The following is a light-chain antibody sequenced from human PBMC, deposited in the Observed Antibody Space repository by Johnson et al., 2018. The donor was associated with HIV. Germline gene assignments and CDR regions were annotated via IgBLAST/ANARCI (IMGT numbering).Light chain of an antibody. Sequence: QSVLTQPPSVSAAPGQKVTISYSGSSSNIGNNYVSWYQQLPGTAPKLLIYDNNKRPSGIPDRFSGSKSGTSATLVITGLQTGDEADYHCATWDSSLRVYVFGTGTKVTVL. CDR2: DNN. V-gene: IGLV1-51*01. CDR3: ATWDSSLRVYV. CDR1: SSNIGNNY. J-gene: IGLJ1*01.